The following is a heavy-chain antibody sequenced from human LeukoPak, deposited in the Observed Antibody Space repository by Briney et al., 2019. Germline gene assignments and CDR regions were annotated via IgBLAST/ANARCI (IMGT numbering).Heavy chain of an antibody. CDR1: GFTFSSNW. D-gene: IGHD2-15*01. V-gene: IGHV3-7*03. J-gene: IGHJ3*02. Sequence: GGSLRLSCAASGFTFSSNWMSWVRQAPGKGLEWVANINQYESEKYYVDSVKGRFTISRDNSKNTLYLQMNSLRAEDTAVYYCATDNGGSGHLDAFDIWGQGTMVTVSS. CDR3: ATDNGGSGHLDAFDI. CDR2: INQYESEK.